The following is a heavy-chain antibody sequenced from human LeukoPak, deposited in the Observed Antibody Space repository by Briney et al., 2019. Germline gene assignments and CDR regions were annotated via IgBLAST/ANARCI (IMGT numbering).Heavy chain of an antibody. CDR1: GGSTSNYF. D-gene: IGHD3-3*01. Sequence: PSETLSLTCTVSGGSTSNYFCTWLRQSAGKGLEWIGRIHTSGSTNYNPSLKNRVSMSVDTSKNQFSLKLSSVTAADTAVYYCARDPEGHGYYFDYWGQGALVTVSS. CDR2: IHTSGST. V-gene: IGHV4-4*07. CDR3: ARDPEGHGYYFDY. J-gene: IGHJ4*02.